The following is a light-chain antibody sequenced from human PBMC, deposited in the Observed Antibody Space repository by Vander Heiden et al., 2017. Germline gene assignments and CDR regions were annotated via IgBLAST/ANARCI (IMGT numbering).Light chain of an antibody. CDR1: PSISSY. CDR3: QRSDSTPPPT. CDR2: SAS. V-gene: IGKV1-39*01. Sequence: IQITPSPSSPSASVGDRVPITSRASPSISSYLNWYQQKPGKAPKLLIYSASGLHIRFPSTSSGSGYGTDFTLTITSWQPEAFATYSCQRSDSTPPPTFGQGTRLEMK. J-gene: IGKJ5*01.